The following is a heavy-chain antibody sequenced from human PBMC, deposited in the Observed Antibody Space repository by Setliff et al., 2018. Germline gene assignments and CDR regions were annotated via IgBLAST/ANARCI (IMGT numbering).Heavy chain of an antibody. CDR1: GASVRSHY. V-gene: IGHV4-59*02. CDR3: ARGGTYRYFDY. Sequence: SETLSLTCTVSGASVRSHYWSWIRQPPGKGLEWIGFIFYSGLTNYDPSLKSRVTMSVDSSKNQFSLKLSSVTAADTAVYYCARGGTYRYFDYWGQGALVTVSS. J-gene: IGHJ4*02. CDR2: IFYSGLT.